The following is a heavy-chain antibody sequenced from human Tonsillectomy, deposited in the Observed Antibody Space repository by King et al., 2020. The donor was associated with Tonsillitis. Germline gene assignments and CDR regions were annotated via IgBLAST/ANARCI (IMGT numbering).Heavy chain of an antibody. D-gene: IGHD4-17*01. CDR3: ARRDGALDYYYYGLDV. CDR2: ISYDGSNK. CDR1: GFTFSSYA. Sequence: VQLVESGGGVVQPGRSLRLSCAASGFTFSSYAMHWVRQAPGKGLEWVADISYDGSNKYYADSVRGRFTMSRDNSKKTLYLQMNSLRADDTAVYYCARRDGALDYYYYGLDVWGQGTVTVSS. J-gene: IGHJ6*02. V-gene: IGHV3-30-3*01.